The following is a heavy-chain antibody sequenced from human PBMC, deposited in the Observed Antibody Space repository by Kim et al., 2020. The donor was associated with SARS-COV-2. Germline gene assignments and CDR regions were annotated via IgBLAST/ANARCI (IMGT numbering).Heavy chain of an antibody. CDR3: ARGSRPFLRISMVRGVLDEGWFDP. V-gene: IGHV4-31*03. CDR1: GGSISSGGYY. J-gene: IGHJ5*02. CDR2: TNYSGST. Sequence: SETLSLTCTVSGGSISSGGYYWSWLREHQGKGLKGLGYTNYSGSTNYNPSLQSRVTISVDTSKNQFSLNLGSVPAPDTAVYYCARGSRPFLRISMVRGVLDEGWFDPWGQGTLVTVSS. D-gene: IGHD3-10*01.